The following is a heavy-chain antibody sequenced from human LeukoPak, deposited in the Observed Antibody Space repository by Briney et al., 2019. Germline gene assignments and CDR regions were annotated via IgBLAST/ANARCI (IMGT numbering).Heavy chain of an antibody. D-gene: IGHD3-16*02. J-gene: IGHJ4*02. CDR2: ISGSGGST. CDR1: GFTFSSYA. Sequence: GGSLRLSCAASGFTFSSYAMSWVRQAPGKGLEWVSAISGSGGSTYYADSVKGRFTISRDHSKNTLYLQMNSLRAEDTAVYYCAKYSPRLRLGELSFGPPDYWGQGTLVTVSS. CDR3: AKYSPRLRLGELSFGPPDY. V-gene: IGHV3-23*01.